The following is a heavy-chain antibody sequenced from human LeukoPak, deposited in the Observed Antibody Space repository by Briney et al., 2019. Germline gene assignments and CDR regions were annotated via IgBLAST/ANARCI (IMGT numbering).Heavy chain of an antibody. CDR3: ASNLRFLEWLPPYYYMDV. Sequence: SLTVSCKASRGTFSSDAIGWVRRAPGQGLKWMGGIIPIFGTANYAQKFQGRVTMTTDESTSTAYMELSSLRSEDTAVYYCASNLRFLEWLPPYYYMDVWGKGTTVTVSS. J-gene: IGHJ6*03. CDR1: RGTFSSDA. CDR2: IIPIFGTA. D-gene: IGHD3-3*01. V-gene: IGHV1-69*05.